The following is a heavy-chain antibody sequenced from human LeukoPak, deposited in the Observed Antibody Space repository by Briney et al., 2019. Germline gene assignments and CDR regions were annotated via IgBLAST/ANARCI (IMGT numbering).Heavy chain of an antibody. J-gene: IGHJ3*01. CDR3: GRDPNGDYVGAFDF. V-gene: IGHV3-23*01. D-gene: IGHD4-17*01. CDR1: GFTFSNYA. Sequence: GGSLRLSCAASGFTFSNYALTWVRQAPGKGLEWVSSIGGSGAGTSYADSVKGRFTMSRDNSKSTLYLQMNSLRAEDTAIYYCGRDPNGDYVGAFDFWGQGTLVTVSS. CDR2: IGGSGAGT.